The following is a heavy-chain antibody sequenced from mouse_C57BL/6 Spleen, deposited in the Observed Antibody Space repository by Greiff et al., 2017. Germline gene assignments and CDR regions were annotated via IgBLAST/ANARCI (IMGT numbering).Heavy chain of an antibody. J-gene: IGHJ3*01. V-gene: IGHV2-4*01. CDR2: IWRGGST. CDR1: GFSLTSYG. CDR3: AKNDNDSSLSY. Sequence: VQLQQSGPGLVQPSQSLSITCTVSGFSLTSYGVHWVRQPPGKGLEWLGVIWRGGSTDYNAAFISRLSISKDNSKSPVFYKMNSLQADDTAIYYCAKNDNDSSLSYWGQGTLVTVAA. D-gene: IGHD2-4*01.